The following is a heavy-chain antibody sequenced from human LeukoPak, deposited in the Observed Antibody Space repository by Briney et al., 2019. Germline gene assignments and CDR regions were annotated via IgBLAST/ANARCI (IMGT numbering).Heavy chain of an antibody. J-gene: IGHJ1*01. V-gene: IGHV5-51*01. CDR2: IYPGDSDT. Sequence: GESLKISCKGSGYIFTSYWIGWVRQMPGKGLEWMGIIYPGDSDTRYSPSFQGQVTISADKSISTAYLQWSSLKASDTAMYYCARILYNYYDSSGACFQHWGQGTLVTVSS. D-gene: IGHD3-22*01. CDR3: ARILYNYYDSSGACFQH. CDR1: GYIFTSYW.